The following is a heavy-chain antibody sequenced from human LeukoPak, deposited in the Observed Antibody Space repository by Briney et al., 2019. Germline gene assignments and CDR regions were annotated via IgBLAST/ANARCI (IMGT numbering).Heavy chain of an antibody. CDR3: ARGYYDSGSYYRM. V-gene: IGHV4-59*01. Sequence: SETLSLTCTVSGGSISSYYWSWLRQPPGKGLEWIGYIYYSGSTNYNPSLKSRATISVDTSKNQFSLKLSSVTAADTAVYYCARGYYDSGSYYRMWGQGTLVTVSS. CDR2: IYYSGST. D-gene: IGHD3-10*01. J-gene: IGHJ4*02. CDR1: GGSISSYY.